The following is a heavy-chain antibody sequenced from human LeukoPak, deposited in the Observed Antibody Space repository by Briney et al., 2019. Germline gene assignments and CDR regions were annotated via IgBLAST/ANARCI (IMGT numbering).Heavy chain of an antibody. Sequence: GGSLRLSCAASGFTFSSYAMSWVRQAPGKGLEWVSSISSSSSYIYYAGSVKGRFTISRDNAKNSLYLQMNSLRAEDTAVYYCASGPGKWGQGTLVTVSS. CDR2: ISSSSSYI. J-gene: IGHJ4*02. V-gene: IGHV3-21*01. CDR1: GFTFSSYA. CDR3: ASGPGK.